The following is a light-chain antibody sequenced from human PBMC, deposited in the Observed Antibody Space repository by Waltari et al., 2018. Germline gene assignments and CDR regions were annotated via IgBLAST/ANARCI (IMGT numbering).Light chain of an antibody. CDR3: QQYNTTPLT. J-gene: IGKJ1*01. V-gene: IGKV1-5*03. CDR1: QNINSW. CDR2: KAS. Sequence: DTQMNQSPSTLPASVGERVTITCRANQNINSWLAWYQQKPGKAPKFLIYKASILESGVPSRFSGSGSGTDFTLTISSLQPDDFGTYYCQQYNTTPLTFGQGTKVEIK.